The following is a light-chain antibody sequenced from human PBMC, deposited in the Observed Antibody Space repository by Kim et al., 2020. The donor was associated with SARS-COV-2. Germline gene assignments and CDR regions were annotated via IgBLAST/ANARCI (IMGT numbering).Light chain of an antibody. CDR1: SSDVGGYDY. V-gene: IGLV2-8*01. J-gene: IGLJ1*01. CDR3: SSYAGNNNFV. Sequence: GQAVITSCAGSSSDVGGYDYVSWHQQHPGKAPNLLFYDVTKRPSGAPDRFSGSKSGNAASLTVSGLQAEDEADYYCSSYAGNNNFVFGTGTKVTVL. CDR2: DVT.